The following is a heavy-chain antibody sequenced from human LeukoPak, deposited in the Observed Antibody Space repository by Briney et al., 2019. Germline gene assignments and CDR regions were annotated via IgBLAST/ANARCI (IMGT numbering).Heavy chain of an antibody. CDR1: GGSISSLY. D-gene: IGHD6-6*01. Sequence: SETLSLTCSVSGGSISSLYWSWIRQPPGKGLEWIGYINYTGSTNYNPSLKSRVTMFVDMSKNQFSLRLSSVTAADTAVYYCARHRAYSSSSPFDYWGQGTLVTVSS. V-gene: IGHV4-59*08. CDR3: ARHRAYSSSSPFDY. CDR2: INYTGST. J-gene: IGHJ4*02.